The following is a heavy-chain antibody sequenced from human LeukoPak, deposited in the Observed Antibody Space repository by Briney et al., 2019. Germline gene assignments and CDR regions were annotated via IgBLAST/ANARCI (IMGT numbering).Heavy chain of an antibody. J-gene: IGHJ4*02. V-gene: IGHV4-39*07. CDR3: ARDSIAAAGTRDY. Sequence: SETLSLTRTVSGGSISSSSYYWGWIRQPPGKGLEWIGSIYYSGSTYYNPSPKSRVTISVDTSKNQFSLKLSSVTAADTAVYYCARDSIAAAGTRDYWGQGTLVTVSS. D-gene: IGHD6-13*01. CDR1: GGSISSSSYY. CDR2: IYYSGST.